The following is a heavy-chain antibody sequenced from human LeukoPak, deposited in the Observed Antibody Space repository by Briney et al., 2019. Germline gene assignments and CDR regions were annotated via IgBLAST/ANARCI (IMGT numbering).Heavy chain of an antibody. CDR3: ARPEWFGDLLFNY. D-gene: IGHD3-10*01. Sequence: GESLKVSCKGSGYSFTSYWISWVRQMPGKGLEWMGRIDPSDSYTNYSPSFQGHVTISADKSISTAYLQWSSLKASDTAMYYCARPEWFGDLLFNYWGQGTLVTVSS. CDR1: GYSFTSYW. CDR2: IDPSDSYT. V-gene: IGHV5-10-1*01. J-gene: IGHJ4*02.